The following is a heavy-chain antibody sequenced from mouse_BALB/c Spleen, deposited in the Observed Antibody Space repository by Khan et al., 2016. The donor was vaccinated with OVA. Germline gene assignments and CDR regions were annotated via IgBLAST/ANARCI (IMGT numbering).Heavy chain of an antibody. D-gene: IGHD2-14*01. CDR2: IWGGGGT. Sequence: QVQLKESGPGLVAPSQSLSITCTVSGFSLSRYNINWVRQPPGKGLEWLGMIWGGGGTDYNSTLKIRLSIIKDNSKSQVFLKMNSLQTDDTAMYFCARAYYRYDGYYAMDYWGQGTTVTVSS. CDR3: ARAYYRYDGYYAMDY. J-gene: IGHJ4*01. V-gene: IGHV2-6-4*01. CDR1: GFSLSRYN.